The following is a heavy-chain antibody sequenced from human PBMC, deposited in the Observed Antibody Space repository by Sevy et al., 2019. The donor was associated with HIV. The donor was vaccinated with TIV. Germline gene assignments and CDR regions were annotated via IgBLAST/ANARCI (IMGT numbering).Heavy chain of an antibody. CDR1: GFTFSSYA. CDR2: ISYDGSNK. V-gene: IGHV3-30-3*01. CDR3: ARERGSYYEFTDGMDV. Sequence: GGSLRLSCAASGFTFSSYAMHWVRQAPRKGLEWVAVISYDGSNKYYADSVKGRFTISRDNSKNTLYLQMNSLRAEDTAVYYCARERGSYYEFTDGMDVWGQGITVTVSS. D-gene: IGHD1-26*01. J-gene: IGHJ6*02.